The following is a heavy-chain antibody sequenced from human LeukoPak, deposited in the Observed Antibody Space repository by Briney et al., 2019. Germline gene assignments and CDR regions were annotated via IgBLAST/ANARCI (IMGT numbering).Heavy chain of an antibody. V-gene: IGHV4-59*08. CDR1: GFTFSSYS. CDR3: ARLSDCSGGTCNFDY. J-gene: IGHJ4*02. CDR2: IYYSGST. D-gene: IGHD2-15*01. Sequence: PGGSLRLSCAASGFTFSSYSMNWVRQAPGKGLEWIGYIYYSGSTNYNPSLKSRVTISVDTSKNQFSLKLSSVTAADTAVYYCARLSDCSGGTCNFDYWGQGTLVTVSS.